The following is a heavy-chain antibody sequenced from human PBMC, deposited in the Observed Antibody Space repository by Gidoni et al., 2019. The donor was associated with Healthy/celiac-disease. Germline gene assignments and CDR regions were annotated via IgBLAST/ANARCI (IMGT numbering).Heavy chain of an antibody. V-gene: IGHV4-59*01. D-gene: IGHD5-18*01. CDR2: IYYSGST. CDR3: ARVYMLVDTAMVFDY. CDR1: GGSISSYY. Sequence: QVQLQESGPGLVKPSETLSLTCTVSGGSISSYYWSWIRQPPGKGLEWIGYIYYSGSTNYNPSLKSRVTISVDTSKNQFSLKLSSVTAADTAVYYCARVYMLVDTAMVFDYWGQGTLVTVSS. J-gene: IGHJ4*02.